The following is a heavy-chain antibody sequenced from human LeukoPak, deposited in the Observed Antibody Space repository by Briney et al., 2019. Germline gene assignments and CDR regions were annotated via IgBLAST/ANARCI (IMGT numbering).Heavy chain of an antibody. V-gene: IGHV3-23*01. J-gene: IGHJ4*02. CDR3: AKEGSYYDSSGYFDY. CDR2: ISGSGDRT. Sequence: GGSLRLSCAASGFTFSSYALSWVRQAPGKGLEWVSAISGSGDRTYYADSVKGRFTISRDNSKNTLYLQIKSLTAEDTAGYYCAKEGSYYDSSGYFDYWGQGTLVTVSS. CDR1: GFTFSSYA. D-gene: IGHD3-22*01.